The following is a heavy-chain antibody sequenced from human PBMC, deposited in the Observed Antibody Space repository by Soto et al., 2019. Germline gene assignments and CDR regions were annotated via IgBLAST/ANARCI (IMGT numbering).Heavy chain of an antibody. Sequence: QVQLQESGPGLVKPSETLSLTCTVSGGSISSGSYYWTWIRQPPGRGLEWIGYIYYTGSTDYNPSLKSRVTISVDTSKNQFALKLNSVTAADTAVYYCARVPGGFYRGSDYWGQGTLVTVSS. CDR2: IYYTGST. CDR1: GGSISSGSYY. V-gene: IGHV4-61*01. D-gene: IGHD3-22*01. J-gene: IGHJ4*02. CDR3: ARVPGGFYRGSDY.